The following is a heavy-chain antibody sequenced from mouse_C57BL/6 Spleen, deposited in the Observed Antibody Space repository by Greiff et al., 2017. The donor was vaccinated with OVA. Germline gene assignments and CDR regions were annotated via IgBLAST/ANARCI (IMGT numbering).Heavy chain of an antibody. CDR3: ARSEYDYDEAWFAY. D-gene: IGHD2-4*01. J-gene: IGHJ3*01. Sequence: VHVKQSVAELVRPGASVKLSCTASGFNIKNTYMHWVKQRPEQGLEWIGRIDPANGNTKYAPKFQGKATITADTSSNTAYLQLSSLTSEDTAIYYCARSEYDYDEAWFAYWGQGTLVTVSA. CDR1: GFNIKNTY. CDR2: IDPANGNT. V-gene: IGHV14-3*01.